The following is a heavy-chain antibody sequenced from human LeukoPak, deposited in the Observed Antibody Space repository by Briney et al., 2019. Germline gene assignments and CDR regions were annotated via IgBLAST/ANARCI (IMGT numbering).Heavy chain of an antibody. CDR2: ISSSSSYI. D-gene: IGHD2-2*01. V-gene: IGHV3-21*01. Sequence: GGSLRLSCAASGFTFSSYSMTWVRQAPGKGLEWVSSISSSSSYIYYADSVKGRFTISRDNAKNSLYLQMNSLRAEDTAVYYCARVGGAPSCCYFDYWGQGTLVTVSS. J-gene: IGHJ4*02. CDR3: ARVGGAPSCCYFDY. CDR1: GFTFSSYS.